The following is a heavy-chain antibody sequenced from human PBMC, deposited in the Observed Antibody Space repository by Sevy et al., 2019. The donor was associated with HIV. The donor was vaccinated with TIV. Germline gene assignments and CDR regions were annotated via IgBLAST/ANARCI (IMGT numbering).Heavy chain of an antibody. CDR3: ATVQYYYDSSGYDY. CDR2: FDPEDGET. D-gene: IGHD3-22*01. V-gene: IGHV1-24*01. CDR1: GYTLTELS. J-gene: IGHJ4*02. Sequence: ASVKVSCKVSGYTLTELSMHWVRQAPGKGLEWMGGFDPEDGETIYAQKFQGRVTMTEDTSTDTAYMELSSLRSEDTAVYYCATVQYYYDSSGYDYWGQGTLVTVSS.